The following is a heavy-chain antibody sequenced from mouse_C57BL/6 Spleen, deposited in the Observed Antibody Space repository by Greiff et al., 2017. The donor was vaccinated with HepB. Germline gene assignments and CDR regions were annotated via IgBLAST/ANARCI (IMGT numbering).Heavy chain of an antibody. J-gene: IGHJ2*01. D-gene: IGHD2-12*01. CDR3: ARPYSYYSYFDY. Sequence: EVHLVESGGGLVKPGGPLKLSCAASGFTFSDYGMHWVRQAPEKGLEWVAYISSGSSTIYYADTVKGRFTISRDNAKNTLFLQMTSLRSEDTAMYYCARPYSYYSYFDYWGQGTTLTVSS. CDR1: GFTFSDYG. V-gene: IGHV5-17*01. CDR2: ISSGSSTI.